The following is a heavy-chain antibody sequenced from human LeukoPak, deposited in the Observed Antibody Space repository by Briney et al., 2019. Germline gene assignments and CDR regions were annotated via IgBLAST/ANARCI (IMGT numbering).Heavy chain of an antibody. CDR1: GGSISSSSYY. CDR3: ARTARLSPTWWYFDL. J-gene: IGHJ2*01. Sequence: PSETLSLTCTVSGGSISSSSYYWGWIRQPPGKGLEWIGSIYYSGSTYYNPSLKSRVTISVDTSKNQFSLKLSSVTAADTAVYYCARTARLSPTWWYFDLWGRGTLVTVSS. D-gene: IGHD2-21*02. CDR2: IYYSGST. V-gene: IGHV4-39*01.